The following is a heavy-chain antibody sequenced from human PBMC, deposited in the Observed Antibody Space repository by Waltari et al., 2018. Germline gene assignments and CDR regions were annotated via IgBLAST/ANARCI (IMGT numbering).Heavy chain of an antibody. V-gene: IGHV4-39*01. D-gene: IGHD3-16*02. CDR2: IYYSGST. CDR1: GGSISSSSYY. J-gene: IGHJ5*02. CDR3: ARHVCDYVWGSYRPNWFDP. Sequence: QLQLQESGPGLVKPSETLSLTCTVSGGSISSSSYYWGWIRQPPGKGLEWIGSIYYSGSTYYNPSLKSRVTISVDTSKNQFSRKLSSVTAADTAVYYCARHVCDYVWGSYRPNWFDPWGQGTLVTVSS.